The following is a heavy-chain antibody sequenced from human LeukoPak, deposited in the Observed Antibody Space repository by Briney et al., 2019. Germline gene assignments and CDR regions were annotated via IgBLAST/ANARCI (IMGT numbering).Heavy chain of an antibody. CDR3: ARGNYEGSLDY. Sequence: PSETLSLTCAVYGGSFSGYYWSWIRQPPGKGLEWIGEINHSGSTNYNPSLKSRVTISVDTSKNQFSLKLSSVTAADTAVYYCARGNYEGSLDYWGQGTLATVSS. J-gene: IGHJ4*02. CDR1: GGSFSGYY. CDR2: INHSGST. V-gene: IGHV4-34*01. D-gene: IGHD3-22*01.